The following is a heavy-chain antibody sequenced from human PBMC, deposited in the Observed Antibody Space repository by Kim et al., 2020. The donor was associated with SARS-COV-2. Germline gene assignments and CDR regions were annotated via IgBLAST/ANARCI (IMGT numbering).Heavy chain of an antibody. CDR1: GGSISSYY. V-gene: IGHV4-59*13. CDR3: AGSRITMVRGVTTNWFDP. Sequence: SETLSLTCTVSGGSISSYYWSWIRQPPGKGLEWIGYIYYSGSTNYNPSLKSRVTISVDTSKNQFSLKLSSVTAADTAVYYCAGSRITMVRGVTTNWFDPWGQGTLVTVSS. CDR2: IYYSGST. D-gene: IGHD3-10*01. J-gene: IGHJ5*02.